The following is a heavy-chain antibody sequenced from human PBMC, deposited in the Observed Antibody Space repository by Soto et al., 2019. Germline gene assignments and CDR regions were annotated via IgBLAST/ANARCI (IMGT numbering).Heavy chain of an antibody. D-gene: IGHD6-6*01. J-gene: IGHJ4*02. Sequence: ASVKVSCKASGYSFSTYGISWVRQAPGQGLEWMGWISGLNGNTNYAQNLQGRVTMTTDTSTSTAYMELRSLGFDDTAMYYCARDIPSRPTTSDYWGQGTLVTVSS. V-gene: IGHV1-18*01. CDR2: ISGLNGNT. CDR3: ARDIPSRPTTSDY. CDR1: GYSFSTYG.